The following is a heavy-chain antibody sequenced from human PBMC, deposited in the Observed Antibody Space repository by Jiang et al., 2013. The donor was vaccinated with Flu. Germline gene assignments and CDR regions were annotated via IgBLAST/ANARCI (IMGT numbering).Heavy chain of an antibody. J-gene: IGHJ4*02. V-gene: IGHV1-46*01. CDR3: ARDLLQNTKDTAMVT. Sequence: RQAPGQGLEWMGIINPSGGSTSYAQKFQGRVTMTRDTSTSTVYMELSSLRSEDTAVYYCARDLLQNTKDTAMVTWGQGTLVTVSS. D-gene: IGHD5-18*01. CDR2: INPSGGST.